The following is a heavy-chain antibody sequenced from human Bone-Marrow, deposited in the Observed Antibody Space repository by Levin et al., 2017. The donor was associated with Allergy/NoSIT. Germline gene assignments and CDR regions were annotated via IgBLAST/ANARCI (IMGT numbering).Heavy chain of an antibody. CDR1: GGSFSGYY. Sequence: SETLSLTCAVYGGSFSGYYWSWIRQPPGKGLEWIGEINHSGSTNYNPSLKSRVTISVDTSKNQFSLKLSSVTAADTAVYYCARGHGPDFDWLGFDYWGQGTLVTVSS. CDR2: INHSGST. CDR3: ARGHGPDFDWLGFDY. D-gene: IGHD3-9*01. J-gene: IGHJ4*02. V-gene: IGHV4-34*01.